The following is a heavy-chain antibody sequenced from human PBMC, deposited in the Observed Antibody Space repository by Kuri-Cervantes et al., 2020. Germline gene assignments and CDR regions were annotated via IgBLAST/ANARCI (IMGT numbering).Heavy chain of an antibody. J-gene: IGHJ4*02. CDR2: IYYSGST. Sequence: GSLRLSCTVSGGSVNSGGYLWSWIRQPPGKGLEWIGNIYYSGSTNYKSSLKSRVTISVDTSKNQFSLKLSSVTAADTAVYYCAREGLEYGGSDYWGQGTLVTVSS. V-gene: IGHV4-61*08. CDR1: GGSVNSGGYL. D-gene: IGHD4-23*01. CDR3: AREGLEYGGSDY.